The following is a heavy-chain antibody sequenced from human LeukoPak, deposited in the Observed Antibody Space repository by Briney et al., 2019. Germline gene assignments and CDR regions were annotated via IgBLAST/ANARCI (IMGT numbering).Heavy chain of an antibody. CDR2: INPNSGGT. CDR3: ARDGRYYYDSSGYYPAFDY. V-gene: IGHV1-2*02. J-gene: IGHJ4*02. Sequence: ASVKVSSKASGYTFTGYYMHWVRQAPGQGLEWMGWINPNSGGTNYAQKFQGRVTMTRDTSISTAYMELSRLRSDDTAVYYCARDGRYYYDSSGYYPAFDYWGQGTLVTVSS. D-gene: IGHD3-22*01. CDR1: GYTFTGYY.